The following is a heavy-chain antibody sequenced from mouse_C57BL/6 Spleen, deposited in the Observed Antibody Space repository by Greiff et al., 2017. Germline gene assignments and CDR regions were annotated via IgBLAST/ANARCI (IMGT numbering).Heavy chain of an antibody. CDR1: GYTFTSYW. J-gene: IGHJ1*03. CDR2: IDPNSGGT. Sequence: QVQLQQPGAELVKPGASVKLSCKASGYTFTSYWMHWVKQRPGRGLGWIGRIDPNSGGTKYNEKFKSKATLTVDKPSSTAYMQLSSLTSEDSAVYYCARPYYGSSGYFDVWGTGTTVTVSS. CDR3: ARPYYGSSGYFDV. D-gene: IGHD1-1*01. V-gene: IGHV1-72*01.